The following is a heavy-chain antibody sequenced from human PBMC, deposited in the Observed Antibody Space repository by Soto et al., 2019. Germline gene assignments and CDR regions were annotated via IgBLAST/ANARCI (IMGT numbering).Heavy chain of an antibody. D-gene: IGHD6-13*01. Sequence: GGSLRLSCAASGFTFSSYAMSWVRQATGKGLEWVSAISGSGGSTYYADSVKGRFTISRDNSKNTLYLQMNSLRAEDTAVYYSAKDIFPAAHYYYYGMDVWGQGTTVTVSS. V-gene: IGHV3-23*01. CDR3: AKDIFPAAHYYYYGMDV. J-gene: IGHJ6*02. CDR1: GFTFSSYA. CDR2: ISGSGGST.